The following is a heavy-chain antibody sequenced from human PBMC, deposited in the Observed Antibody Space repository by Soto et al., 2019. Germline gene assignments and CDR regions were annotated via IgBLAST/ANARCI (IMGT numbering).Heavy chain of an antibody. J-gene: IGHJ6*02. CDR3: ARDKVRLQLGGNYYYILDV. V-gene: IGHV1-69*05. Sequence: QVQLVQSGAEVKKPGSSVKVSCKTSGGTFSTSAISWVRQAPGQGLEWVGGIMPVFPTPDYAQNFQGRVTXTXDXXTTTAYLKLTSLRADDTAVYYCARDKVRLQLGGNYYYILDVWGQGTAITVSS. CDR1: GGTFSTSA. D-gene: IGHD1-1*01. CDR2: IMPVFPTP.